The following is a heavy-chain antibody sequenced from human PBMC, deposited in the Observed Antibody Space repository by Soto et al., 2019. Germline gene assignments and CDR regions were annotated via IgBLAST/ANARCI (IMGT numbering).Heavy chain of an antibody. D-gene: IGHD5-12*01. J-gene: IGHJ4*02. CDR1: GFTVSSNY. Sequence: GGSLRLSCAASGFTVSSNYMSWVRQAPGKGLEWVSVIYSGGSTYYADSVKGRFTISRDNSKNTLYLQMNSLRAEDTVVYYCARDQVATITDYWGQGTLVTVSS. V-gene: IGHV3-66*01. CDR3: ARDQVATITDY. CDR2: IYSGGST.